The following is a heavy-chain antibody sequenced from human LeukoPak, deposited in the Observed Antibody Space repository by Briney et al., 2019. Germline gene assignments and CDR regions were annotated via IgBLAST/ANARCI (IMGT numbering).Heavy chain of an antibody. J-gene: IGHJ4*02. CDR1: GGSIRSSYYY. Sequence: SETLSLTCTVSGGSIRSSYYYWGWIRQPPGKGLEWIGSIYDSGSTYYNPSLKSRVTISVDTSKNQFSLKLSSVTAADTAVYYCARVRRGTRGYYFDYWGQGTLVTVSS. D-gene: IGHD3-10*01. V-gene: IGHV4-39*07. CDR2: IYDSGST. CDR3: ARVRRGTRGYYFDY.